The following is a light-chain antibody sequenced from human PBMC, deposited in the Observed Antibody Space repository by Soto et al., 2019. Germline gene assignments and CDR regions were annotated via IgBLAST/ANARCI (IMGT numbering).Light chain of an antibody. CDR3: QQYGSSPRT. CDR1: QSVDSD. CDR2: GAS. J-gene: IGKJ2*01. V-gene: IGKV3-20*01. Sequence: EVVVTQSPATLSVSPGERVTLSCRASQSVDSDVAWFQHKPGQAPRLLIYGASTRAAGIPGRFSGRGSGTDFTLTISRLEPEDFAVYFCQQYGSSPRTFGQGTKLEIK.